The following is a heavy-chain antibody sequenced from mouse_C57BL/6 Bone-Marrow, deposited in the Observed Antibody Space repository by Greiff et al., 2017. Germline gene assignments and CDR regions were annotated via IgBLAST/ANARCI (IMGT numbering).Heavy chain of an antibody. V-gene: IGHV14-4*01. CDR2: IDPENGDT. CDR1: GFNIKDDY. D-gene: IGHD1-1*01. CDR3: TTGYGSYYYAMDY. J-gene: IGHJ4*01. Sequence: VHVKQSGAELVRPGASVKLSCTASGFNIKDDYMHWVKQRPEQGLEWIGWIDPENGDTEYASKFQGKATITADTSSNTAYLQLSSLTSEDTAAYYCTTGYGSYYYAMDYWGQGTSVTVSS.